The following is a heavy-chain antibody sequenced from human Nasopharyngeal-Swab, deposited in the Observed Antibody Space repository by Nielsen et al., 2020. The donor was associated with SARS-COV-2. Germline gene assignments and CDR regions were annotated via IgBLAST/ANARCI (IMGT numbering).Heavy chain of an antibody. CDR1: GFSLSSYW. J-gene: IGHJ4*02. Sequence: GESLKISCAASGFSLSSYWMTWVRQAPGKGLEWVATIGQGESDKYHVDSVKGRFTISRDNVKNSLYLQMNSLRDEDTAVYYCARAPDSSTYGLRYWGLGTLVTVSS. CDR3: ARAPDSSTYGLRY. CDR2: IGQGESDK. D-gene: IGHD3-10*01. V-gene: IGHV3-7*02.